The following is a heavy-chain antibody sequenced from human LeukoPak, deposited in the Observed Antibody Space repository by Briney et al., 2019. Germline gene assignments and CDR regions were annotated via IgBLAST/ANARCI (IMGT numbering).Heavy chain of an antibody. D-gene: IGHD3-22*01. J-gene: IGHJ4*02. CDR2: IRRKTDGGTT. Sequence: GGSLRLSCAASGFTFSNVWMSWVRQVPGKGLEWVGRIRRKTDGGTTDHAAPVKGRFTISRDDSKNTLYLQMNSLKTEDTAVYYCTTFEYYYDSSGYLSGFDYWGQGTLVTVSS. V-gene: IGHV3-15*01. CDR3: TTFEYYYDSSGYLSGFDY. CDR1: GFTFSNVW.